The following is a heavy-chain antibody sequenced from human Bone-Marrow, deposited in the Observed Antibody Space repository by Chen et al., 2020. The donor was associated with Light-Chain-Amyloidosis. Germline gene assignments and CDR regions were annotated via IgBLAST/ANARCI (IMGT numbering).Heavy chain of an antibody. CDR2: VFYSGTT. J-gene: IGHJ5*02. CDR3: XXXXXXXXXXXEXXXQGNWFGP. V-gene: IGHV4-31*06. CDR1: GGPISSDRYY. Sequence: QVQLQESGPGLVXXXXXXXXXXXISGGPISSDRYYWTWIRQRPGKGLEWIGCVFYSGTTFYNPSLKSRVTIXVDTSXTXXXXXXXXXXXXXXXXXXXXXXXXXXXXXEXXXQGNWFGPWGQGTLVTVSS.